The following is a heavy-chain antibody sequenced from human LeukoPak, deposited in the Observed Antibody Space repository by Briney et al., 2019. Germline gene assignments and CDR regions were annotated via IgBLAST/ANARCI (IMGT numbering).Heavy chain of an antibody. CDR2: IYQSGST. J-gene: IGHJ4*02. CDR3: ARSLSTAGIDY. CDR1: VYSITTGRY. Sequence: SETLSLTCAVSVYSITTGRYWGWIRLPPGKGLEWIGSIYQSGSTYYNPSLKSRVTISVDTSKNQFSLKLRSVTAADTAVYYCARSLSTAGIDYWGQGTLVTVSS. D-gene: IGHD2-2*01. V-gene: IGHV4-38-2*01.